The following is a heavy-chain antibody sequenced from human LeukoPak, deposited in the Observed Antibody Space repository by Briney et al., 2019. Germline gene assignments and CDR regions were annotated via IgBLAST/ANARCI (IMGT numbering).Heavy chain of an antibody. CDR2: ISGSGGST. CDR3: AKSSGSSWAYNWFDP. Sequence: GGSLRPSCAASGFTFSSYAMSWVRQAPGKGLEWVSAISGSGGSTYYADSVKGRFTISRDNSKNTLYLQMNSLRAEDTAVYYCAKSSGSSWAYNWFDPWGQGTLVTVSS. D-gene: IGHD6-13*01. J-gene: IGHJ5*02. CDR1: GFTFSSYA. V-gene: IGHV3-23*01.